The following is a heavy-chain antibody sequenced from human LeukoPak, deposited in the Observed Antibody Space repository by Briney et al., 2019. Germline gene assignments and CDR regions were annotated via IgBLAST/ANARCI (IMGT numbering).Heavy chain of an antibody. V-gene: IGHV3-30*02. CDR2: IWYDGSNK. Sequence: GGSLRLSCAASGFTFSSYGMHWVRQAPGKGLEWVAVIWYDGSNKYYADSVKGRFTISRDNSKNTLYLQMNSLRAEDTAVYYCATDYGGNSGSGRDYWGQGTLVTVSS. CDR3: ATDYGGNSGSGRDY. CDR1: GFTFSSYG. J-gene: IGHJ4*02. D-gene: IGHD4-23*01.